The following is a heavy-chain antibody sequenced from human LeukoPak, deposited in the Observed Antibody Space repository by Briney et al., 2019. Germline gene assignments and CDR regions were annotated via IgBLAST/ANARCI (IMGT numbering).Heavy chain of an antibody. Sequence: SETLSLTCTVSGGSISSSSYYWGWIRQPPGKGLEWIGSIYYSGSTYYNPSLKSRVTISVGTSKNQFSLKLSSVTAADTAVYYCARSVEGYCSGGSCYYYYYYMDVWGKGTTVTVSS. CDR2: IYYSGST. V-gene: IGHV4-39*07. J-gene: IGHJ6*03. CDR3: ARSVEGYCSGGSCYYYYYYMDV. CDR1: GGSISSSSYY. D-gene: IGHD2-15*01.